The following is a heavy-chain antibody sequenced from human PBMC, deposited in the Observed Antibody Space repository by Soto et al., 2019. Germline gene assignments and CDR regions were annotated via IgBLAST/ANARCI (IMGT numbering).Heavy chain of an antibody. V-gene: IGHV5-51*01. Sequence: PGESLKISCRGSGYSFTSYWIGWVRQMPGKGLEWMGIIYPGDSDTRYSPSFQGQVTISADKSISTAYLQWSSLKASDTAMYYCARILSSSWFPFDYWGQGTLVTVSS. J-gene: IGHJ4*02. CDR3: ARILSSSWFPFDY. CDR1: GYSFTSYW. CDR2: IYPGDSDT. D-gene: IGHD6-13*01.